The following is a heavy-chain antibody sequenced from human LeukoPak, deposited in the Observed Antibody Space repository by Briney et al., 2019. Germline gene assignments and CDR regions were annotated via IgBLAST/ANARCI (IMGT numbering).Heavy chain of an antibody. D-gene: IGHD6-13*01. Sequence: GGSLRLSCAASGFTFSSYAMHWVRQAPGKGLERVAVISYDGSNKYYADSVKGRFTISRDNPKNTLYLQMNSLRAEDTAVYYCARALYSSSWYDYWGQGTLVTVSS. CDR1: GFTFSSYA. CDR2: ISYDGSNK. J-gene: IGHJ4*02. CDR3: ARALYSSSWYDY. V-gene: IGHV3-30*01.